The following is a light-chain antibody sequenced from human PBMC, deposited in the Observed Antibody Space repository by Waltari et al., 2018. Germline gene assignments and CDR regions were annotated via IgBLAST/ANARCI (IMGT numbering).Light chain of an antibody. J-gene: IGKJ4*01. CDR3: QQYNNWPLT. CDR1: QSVRSN. V-gene: IGKV3-15*01. CDR2: GAS. Sequence: EIVMTQSPATLSVSPGERATLSCRASQSVRSNLAWYQQKPGQAPRLLIYGASTRATGIPARFSGSGSGTEFTLTISSLQSEDFAVYYCQQYNNWPLTFGGGTKVENK.